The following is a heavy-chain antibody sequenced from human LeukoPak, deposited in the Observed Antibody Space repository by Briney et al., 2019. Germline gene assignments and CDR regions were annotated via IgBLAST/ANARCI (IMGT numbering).Heavy chain of an antibody. D-gene: IGHD3-10*01. J-gene: IGHJ4*02. CDR1: GFTFSSYG. Sequence: KTGGSLRLSCAASGFTFSSYGMNWVRQAPGKGLKWVSFISSSSSYIYYADSVKGRFTISRDNAKNSLYLQMNSLRAEDTAVYYCARSIWTITMVRGANTRGVDYWGQGTLVTVSS. V-gene: IGHV3-21*01. CDR2: ISSSSSYI. CDR3: ARSIWTITMVRGANTRGVDY.